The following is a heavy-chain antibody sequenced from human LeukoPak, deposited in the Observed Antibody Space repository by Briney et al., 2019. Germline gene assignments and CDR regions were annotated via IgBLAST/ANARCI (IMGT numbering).Heavy chain of an antibody. CDR3: ARFGSGVADGAFDI. D-gene: IGHD6-19*01. Sequence: GASVKVSCKASGYTFTGYYMHWVRQAPGQGLEWMGWINPNSGGTNYAQKFQGRVTMTRDTSISTAYMELSRLRSEDTAVYYCARFGSGVADGAFDIWGQGTMVTVSS. V-gene: IGHV1-2*02. J-gene: IGHJ3*02. CDR1: GYTFTGYY. CDR2: INPNSGGT.